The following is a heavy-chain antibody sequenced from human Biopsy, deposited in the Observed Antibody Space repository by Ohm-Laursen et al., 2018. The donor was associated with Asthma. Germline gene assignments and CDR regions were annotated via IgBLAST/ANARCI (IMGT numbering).Heavy chain of an antibody. Sequence: SVKVSCKASGGMFGNYAISWVRQAPGLGLEWMGGISPIFGSSNYAQRFQGRVTITADIFTRTVYMELSGLRFDDTAIYYCAREVSTVDYGYYYFAMDVWGQGTTVTVSS. CDR2: ISPIFGSS. J-gene: IGHJ6*02. CDR3: AREVSTVDYGYYYFAMDV. V-gene: IGHV1-69*06. D-gene: IGHD4-17*01. CDR1: GGMFGNYA.